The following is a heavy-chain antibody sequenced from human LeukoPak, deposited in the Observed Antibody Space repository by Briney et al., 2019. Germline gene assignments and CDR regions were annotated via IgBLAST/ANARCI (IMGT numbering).Heavy chain of an antibody. CDR2: IYYSGST. V-gene: IGHV4-39*01. D-gene: IGHD6-13*01. CDR1: GGSISSSSYY. CDR3: ASHAAAGTRWDY. Sequence: PSETLSLTCTVSGGSISSSSYYWGWICQPPGKGLEWIGSIYYSGSTYYNPSLKSRVTISVDTSKNQFSLKLSSVTAADTAVYYCASHAAAGTRWDYWGQGTLVTVSS. J-gene: IGHJ4*02.